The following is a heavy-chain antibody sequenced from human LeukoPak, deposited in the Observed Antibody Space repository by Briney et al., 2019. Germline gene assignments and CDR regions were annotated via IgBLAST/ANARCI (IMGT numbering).Heavy chain of an antibody. CDR3: PVAMTSSYYFDY. J-gene: IGHJ4*02. D-gene: IGHD4-23*01. V-gene: IGHV3-30*03. CDR1: GFTFSSYG. Sequence: GGSLRLSCAASGFTFSSYGMPWVRQAPGKGLEWVAVISYDGSNKYYADSVKGRFTISRDNSKNTPYLQMNSLRAEDTAVYYCPVAMTSSYYFDYWGQGTLVTVSS. CDR2: ISYDGSNK.